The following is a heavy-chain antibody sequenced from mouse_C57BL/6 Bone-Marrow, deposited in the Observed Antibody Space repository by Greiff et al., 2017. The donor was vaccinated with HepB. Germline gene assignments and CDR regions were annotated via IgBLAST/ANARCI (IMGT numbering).Heavy chain of an antibody. Sequence: QVQLQQPGAELVMPGASVKLSCKASGYTFTSYWMHWVKQRPGQGLEWIGEIDPSDSYTNYNQKFKGKSTLTVDKSSSTAYMQLSSLTSEDSAVYYCASWGYAMDYWGQGTSVTGSS. J-gene: IGHJ4*01. D-gene: IGHD4-1*01. CDR1: GYTFTSYW. CDR3: ASWGYAMDY. CDR2: IDPSDSYT. V-gene: IGHV1-69*01.